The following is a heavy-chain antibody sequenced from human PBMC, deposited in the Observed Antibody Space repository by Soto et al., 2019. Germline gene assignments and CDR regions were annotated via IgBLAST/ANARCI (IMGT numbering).Heavy chain of an antibody. CDR2: MKEDGSEK. V-gene: IGHV3-7*01. CDR1: GFTLGNFW. J-gene: IGHJ4*02. CDR3: ARDGGMAIFGVDQTRFEY. D-gene: IGHD3-3*01. Sequence: EVQLVESGGGVVQPGGSLRISCVASGFTLGNFWMSWVRQAPGKGLEWVASMKEDGSEKYYVASVSGRFTISRDNARNSIYLQMNRLRVEDTAVYYCARDGGMAIFGVDQTRFEYWGQGTLVTVSS.